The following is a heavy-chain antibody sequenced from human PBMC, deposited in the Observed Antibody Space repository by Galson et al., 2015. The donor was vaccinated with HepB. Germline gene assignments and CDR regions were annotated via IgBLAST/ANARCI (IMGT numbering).Heavy chain of an antibody. J-gene: IGHJ4*02. CDR1: GFTFSNHA. Sequence: SLRLSCAASGFTFSNHAMTWVRQAPGKGLEWVSTISPRGTNNYYADSVKGRFTISRDNSGNTVFLQMNSLRAEDSAIYYCARDPSHIGAAGFDYWGQGTLVTVSS. CDR2: ISPRGTNN. D-gene: IGHD6-13*01. V-gene: IGHV3-23*01. CDR3: ARDPSHIGAAGFDY.